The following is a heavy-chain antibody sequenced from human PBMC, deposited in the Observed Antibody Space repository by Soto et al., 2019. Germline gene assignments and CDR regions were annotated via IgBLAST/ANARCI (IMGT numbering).Heavy chain of an antibody. V-gene: IGHV1-69*06. J-gene: IGHJ5*02. CDR3: RRAPSAFYSRIGP. CDR1: EETFNKFA. Sequence: QVELVQSGAEVKTPGSSVKVSCKASEETFNKFAITWVRQAPGQGLEWMGGIILLFGKTEYAQQFRGRLTMTADKDTRTILRELVNSRSVDTAISFCRRAPSAFYSRIGPWGPGTLVTVSS. D-gene: IGHD2-15*01. CDR2: IILLFGKT.